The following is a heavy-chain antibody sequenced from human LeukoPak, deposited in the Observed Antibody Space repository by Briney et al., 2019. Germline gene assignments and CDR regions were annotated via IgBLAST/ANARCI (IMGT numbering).Heavy chain of an antibody. V-gene: IGHV4-61*05. J-gene: IGHJ4*02. CDR1: GGSISSSSYY. CDR2: IYYSGST. D-gene: IGHD4-17*01. Sequence: SETLSLTCTVSGGSISSSSYYWGWIRQPPGKGLEWIGYIYYSGSTNYNPSLKSRVTISVDTSKNQFSLKLSSVTAADTAVYYCARTYGDYVAVDYWGQGTLVTVSS. CDR3: ARTYGDYVAVDY.